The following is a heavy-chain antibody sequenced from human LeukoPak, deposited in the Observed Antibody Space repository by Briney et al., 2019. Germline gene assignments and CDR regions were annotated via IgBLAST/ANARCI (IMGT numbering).Heavy chain of an antibody. V-gene: IGHV4-59*01. CDR2: IYFTGST. D-gene: IGHD6-13*01. Sequence: SETLSLTCTVSGGSISSYYWHWIRQPPGKGLEWIGYIYFTGSTNYNPSLKSRVTISVDTSKNQFSLKLNSVTAADTAIYYCARSTYSSSQWDYWGQGTLVTVFS. CDR1: GGSISSYY. CDR3: ARSTYSSSQWDY. J-gene: IGHJ4*02.